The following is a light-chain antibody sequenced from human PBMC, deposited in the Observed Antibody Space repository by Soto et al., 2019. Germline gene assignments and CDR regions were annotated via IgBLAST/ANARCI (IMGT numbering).Light chain of an antibody. J-gene: IGKJ1*01. Sequence: DIQMTQSPSTLSASVGDSVTITCRASQSISSWLAWYQQKPGKAPKLLIQKASSLESGVPPSFSGSGSGTEFTLTISSLQPDDFATYYCQQYNSYPRTFGQGTKVEIK. CDR1: QSISSW. CDR2: KAS. V-gene: IGKV1-5*03. CDR3: QQYNSYPRT.